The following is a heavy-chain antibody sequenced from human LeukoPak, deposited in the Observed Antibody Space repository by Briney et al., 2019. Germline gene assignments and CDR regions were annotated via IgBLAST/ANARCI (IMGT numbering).Heavy chain of an antibody. V-gene: IGHV3-11*04. Sequence: GGSLRLSCAASRFTFSDYYMSWIRQAPGKGLEWVSYISSSGSTQYYADSVKGRFTISRDNAKNSLYLQMNSLRAEDTAVYYCAREGEHCSGTSCYTLHYYYYYMDVWGKGTTVTVSS. J-gene: IGHJ6*03. CDR2: ISSSGSTQ. CDR3: AREGEHCSGTSCYTLHYYYYYMDV. D-gene: IGHD2-2*02. CDR1: RFTFSDYY.